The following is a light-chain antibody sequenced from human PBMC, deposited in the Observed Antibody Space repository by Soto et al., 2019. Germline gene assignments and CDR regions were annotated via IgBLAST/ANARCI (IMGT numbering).Light chain of an antibody. CDR3: SSYTRSSTVV. CDR2: DVS. V-gene: IGLV2-14*01. J-gene: IGLJ2*01. CDR1: SSDVGAYNY. Sequence: QSALTQPASVSGSPGQLITISCTGTSSDVGAYNYVSWYQQHPGKAPKLMIYDVSNRPSGVSNRFSGSKSGNTASLTISGLQAEDEADYYCSSYTRSSTVVFGGGTKLTIL.